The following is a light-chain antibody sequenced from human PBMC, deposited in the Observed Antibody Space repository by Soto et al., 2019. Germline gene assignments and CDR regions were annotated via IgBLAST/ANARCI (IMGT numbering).Light chain of an antibody. CDR1: QSVSSTY. CDR2: GAS. J-gene: IGKJ5*01. CDR3: QQYDSSPLT. Sequence: EIVMTQSPVILSVSPGERATLSCRASQSVSSTYLIWYQQKPGQAPRLLIYGASSRATGVPDRFSGGGSGTDFILTISRLEPEDFAVYYCQQYDSSPLTFGQGTRLEIK. V-gene: IGKV3-20*01.